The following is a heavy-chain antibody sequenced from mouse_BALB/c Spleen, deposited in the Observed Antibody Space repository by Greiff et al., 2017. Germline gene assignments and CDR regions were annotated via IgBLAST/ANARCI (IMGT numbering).Heavy chain of an antibody. J-gene: IGHJ4*01. CDR1: GFAFSRYS. CDR2: IWGGGST. D-gene: IGHD2-2*01. V-gene: IGHV2-6-4*01. CDR3: SRNGYDVAMDY. Sequence: VQLVESGPGLVAPSQSLSITCTVSGFAFSRYSVHWVRQPPGKGLEWLGMIWGGGSTDYNSALKSRLSISKDNSTSQVFLKMNSLQTDDTAVYYCSRNGYDVAMDYWGQGTSVTVSS.